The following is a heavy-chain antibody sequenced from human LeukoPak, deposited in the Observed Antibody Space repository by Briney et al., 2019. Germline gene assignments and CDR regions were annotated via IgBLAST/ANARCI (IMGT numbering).Heavy chain of an antibody. CDR3: ARADVGYFDY. V-gene: IGHV3-30*02. Sequence: PGGSLRLSCAASGFIFSTYGMHWVRQAPGKGLEWVAFIRSDGSDKSYAGSVMGRFTISRDNSKSTLYLQLNSLRVEDTAVYYCARADVGYFDYWGQGTLVTVS. J-gene: IGHJ4*02. CDR2: IRSDGSDK. CDR1: GFIFSTYG.